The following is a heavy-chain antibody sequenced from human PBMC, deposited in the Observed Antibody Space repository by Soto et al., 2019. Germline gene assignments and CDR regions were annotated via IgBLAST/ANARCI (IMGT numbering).Heavy chain of an antibody. V-gene: IGHV3-33*01. J-gene: IGHJ6*03. D-gene: IGHD3-10*01. CDR3: ARDLVVLGGGYYMDV. CDR2: IWYDGSNK. CDR1: GFTFSSYG. Sequence: QVQLVESGGGVVQPGMSLRLSCAASGFTFSSYGMHCVRQAPGKGREWVAVIWYDGSNKYYADSVKGRFTISRDNSKNTVYLQMNGLRAGDTAVYYCARDLVVLGGGYYMDVWGKGNTVTVSS.